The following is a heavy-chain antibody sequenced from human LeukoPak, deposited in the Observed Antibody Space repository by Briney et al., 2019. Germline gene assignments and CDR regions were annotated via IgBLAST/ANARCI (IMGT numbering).Heavy chain of an antibody. Sequence: ASVKVSCKASGYTFTSYGISWVRQAPGQGLEWMGWISAYNGNTNYAQKLQGRVTMTTDTSTSTAYMGLRSLRSDDTAVYYCATLYCSGGSCYLLYWGQGTLVTVSS. J-gene: IGHJ4*02. CDR2: ISAYNGNT. CDR1: GYTFTSYG. V-gene: IGHV1-18*01. CDR3: ATLYCSGGSCYLLY. D-gene: IGHD2-15*01.